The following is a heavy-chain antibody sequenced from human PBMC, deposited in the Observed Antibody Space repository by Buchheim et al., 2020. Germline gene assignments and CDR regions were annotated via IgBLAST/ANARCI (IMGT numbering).Heavy chain of an antibody. Sequence: QVQLQQWGAGLLKPSETLSLTCAVYGGSFSGYYWSWIRQPPGKGLEWIGEINHSGSTNYNPSLKSRVTISVDTSTNQFSLKLSSVTAADTAVYYCARLLIAVAGGFYYYYYGMDVWGQGTT. CDR1: GGSFSGYY. D-gene: IGHD6-19*01. CDR3: ARLLIAVAGGFYYYYYGMDV. J-gene: IGHJ6*02. CDR2: INHSGST. V-gene: IGHV4-34*01.